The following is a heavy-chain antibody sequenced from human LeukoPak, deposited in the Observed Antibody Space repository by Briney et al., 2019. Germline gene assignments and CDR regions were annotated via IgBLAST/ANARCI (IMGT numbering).Heavy chain of an antibody. J-gene: IGHJ4*02. CDR2: ISSSSSTI. V-gene: IGHV3-48*01. CDR3: ARVRGLTTVTTSY. D-gene: IGHD4-4*01. CDR1: GFTFSSYS. Sequence: GGSLRLSCAASGFTFSSYSMNWVRQAPGKGLEWVSYISSSSSTIYYADSVKGRFTISRDNAKNSLYLQMNSLRAEDTAVYHCARVRGLTTVTTSYWGQGTLVTVSS.